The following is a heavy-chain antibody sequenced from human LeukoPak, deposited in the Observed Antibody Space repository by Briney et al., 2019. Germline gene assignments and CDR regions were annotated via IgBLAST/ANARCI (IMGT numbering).Heavy chain of an antibody. J-gene: IGHJ4*02. CDR2: IYYSGSS. CDR1: GGSITSYY. V-gene: IGHV4-59*01. Sequence: SETLSLTCTVSGGSITSYYWSWIRQPPGKGLEYTGYIYYSGSSNYNPSLKGRVTISVDTSKNQFSLKLNSVTAADTAVYYCASIFYGANGFDFWGQGILVTVSS. CDR3: ASIFYGANGFDF. D-gene: IGHD4/OR15-4a*01.